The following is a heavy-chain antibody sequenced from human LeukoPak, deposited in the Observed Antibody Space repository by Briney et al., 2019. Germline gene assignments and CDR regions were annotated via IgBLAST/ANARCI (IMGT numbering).Heavy chain of an antibody. D-gene: IGHD3-22*01. Sequence: SETLSLTCTVSGGSISSSSYYWGWIRQPPGKGLEWIGYIYYSGSTNYNPSLKSRVTISVDTSKNQFSLKLSSVTAADTAVYYCARVSYDSSGYLYFDYWGQGTLVTVSS. CDR3: ARVSYDSSGYLYFDY. V-gene: IGHV4-61*05. J-gene: IGHJ4*02. CDR1: GGSISSSSYY. CDR2: IYYSGST.